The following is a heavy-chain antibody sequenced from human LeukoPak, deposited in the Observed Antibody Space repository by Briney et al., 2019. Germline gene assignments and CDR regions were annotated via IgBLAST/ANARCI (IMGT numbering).Heavy chain of an antibody. D-gene: IGHD2-2*01. Sequence: SETLSLPSTVSGGSISTYFWSWIRQPPGKGLEWIGFIYYNGRTKYNPSLESRVTISVDTSKNQFSLRLSSVTAADTAVYYCAKSGVRNWFDPWGQGTLVTVSS. CDR2: IYYNGRT. CDR1: GGSISTYF. J-gene: IGHJ5*02. CDR3: AKSGVRNWFDP. V-gene: IGHV4-59*01.